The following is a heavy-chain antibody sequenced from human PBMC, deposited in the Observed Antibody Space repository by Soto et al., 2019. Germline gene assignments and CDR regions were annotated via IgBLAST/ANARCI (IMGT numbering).Heavy chain of an antibody. CDR2: IIPILGIA. CDR1: GGTFSSYT. V-gene: IGHV1-69*02. CDR3: ARNWNDVYWFDP. Sequence: ASVKVSCTASGGTFSSYTISWVRQAPGQGLEWMGRIIPILGIANYAQKFQGRVTITADKSTSTAYMELSSLRSEDTAVYYCARNWNDVYWFDPWGQGTLVTVSS. D-gene: IGHD1-1*01. J-gene: IGHJ5*02.